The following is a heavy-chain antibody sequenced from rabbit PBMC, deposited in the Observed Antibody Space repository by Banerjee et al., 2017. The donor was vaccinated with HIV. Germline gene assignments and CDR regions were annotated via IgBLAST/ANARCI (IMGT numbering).Heavy chain of an antibody. CDR2: IWTGGSGIT. V-gene: IGHV1S45*01. J-gene: IGHJ4*01. D-gene: IGHD7-1*01. CDR1: GFDLSSYW. CDR3: ARDLTGVTGWNFNL. Sequence: QEQLEESGGDLVKPEGSLTLTCTASGFDLSSYWICWVRQAPGKGLEWIACIWTGGSGITYYASWTKGRSTISKTSWTTVTLQMTSLTAADTATYFCARDLTGVTGWNFNLWGQGTLVTVS.